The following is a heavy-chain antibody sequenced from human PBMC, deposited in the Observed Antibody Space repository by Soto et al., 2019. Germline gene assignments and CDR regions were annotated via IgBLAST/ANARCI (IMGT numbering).Heavy chain of an antibody. CDR1: GNTFTYRY. CDR3: ATGGAVSGPFTWELPDH. D-gene: IGHD1-26*01. J-gene: IGHJ4*02. V-gene: IGHV1-45*02. Sequence: QTKLVQSGAEVKKNGSTVTVSCQALGNTFTYRYRHWVRQAPGQALEWMGWITPFSGDVHYAQKLQERVTITRDRSINTTYMRMSSLGSEDTAMYYCATGGAVSGPFTWELPDHWGQGTLVTVSS. CDR2: ITPFSGDV.